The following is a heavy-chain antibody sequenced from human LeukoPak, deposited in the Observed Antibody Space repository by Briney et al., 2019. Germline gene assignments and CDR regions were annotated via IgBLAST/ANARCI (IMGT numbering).Heavy chain of an antibody. V-gene: IGHV3-7*03. D-gene: IGHD3-22*01. CDR2: IREDGTEK. Sequence: GGSLRLSCTASGFTFSGAWMTWVRQAPGKGLEWVANIREDGTEKNYVDSVKGRFTISRDNAKNSLYLQMDSLRAEDMALYYCAKDNYYENAVDYWGQGTLVTVSS. CDR3: AKDNYYENAVDY. J-gene: IGHJ4*02. CDR1: GFTFSGAW.